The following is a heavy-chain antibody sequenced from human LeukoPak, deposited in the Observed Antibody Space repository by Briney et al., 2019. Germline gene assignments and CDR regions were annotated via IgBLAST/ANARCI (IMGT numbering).Heavy chain of an antibody. CDR1: GGTFSSYA. D-gene: IGHD2-2*01. CDR2: IIPILGMA. V-gene: IGHV1-69*04. CDR3: ARVRCSSTSCYHYYYYGMDV. Sequence: GASVKVSCKASGGTFSSYAISWVRQAPGQGLEWMGRIIPILGMANYAQKFQGRVTITADKSTSTAYMELSSLRSEDTAVYYCARVRCSSTSCYHYYYYGMDVWGQGTTVTVSS. J-gene: IGHJ6*02.